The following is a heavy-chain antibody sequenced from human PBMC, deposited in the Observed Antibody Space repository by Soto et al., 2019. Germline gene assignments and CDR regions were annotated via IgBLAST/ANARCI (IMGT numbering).Heavy chain of an antibody. V-gene: IGHV3-74*01. Sequence: EVQLLESGGGLVPPGGSLRLSCAASGFIFSGYWMHWVRQAPGKGLVWVSRIKGGGSGISYADSVKGRFTISRDNVKKTLYLQMNSLRAEDTAVYYCARAICSGGRCFLLDLWGQGTLVTVSS. CDR3: ARAICSGGRCFLLDL. J-gene: IGHJ5*02. CDR2: IKGGGSGI. D-gene: IGHD2-15*01. CDR1: GFIFSGYW.